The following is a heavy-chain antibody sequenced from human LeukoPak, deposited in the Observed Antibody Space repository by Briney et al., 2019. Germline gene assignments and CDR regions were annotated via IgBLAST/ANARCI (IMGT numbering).Heavy chain of an antibody. V-gene: IGHV4-34*01. CDR2: INHSGST. J-gene: IGHJ4*02. Sequence: SETLSLTCAVYGGSSSGYYWSWIRQPPGKGLEWIGEINHSGSTNYNPSLKSRVTISVDTSKNQFSLKLSSVTAADTAVYYCARDRYGGYFDYWGQGTLVTVSS. CDR1: GGSSSGYY. CDR3: ARDRYGGYFDY. D-gene: IGHD3-10*01.